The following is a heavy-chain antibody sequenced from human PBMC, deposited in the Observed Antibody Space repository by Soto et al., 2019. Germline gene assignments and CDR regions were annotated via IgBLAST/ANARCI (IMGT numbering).Heavy chain of an antibody. J-gene: IGHJ4*02. CDR2: ISYDGSNK. CDR1: GFTFSSYA. CDR3: AKLSRGDVDY. Sequence: QVQLVESGGGVVQPGTSLRLSCAASGFTFSSYAMHWVRQAPGKGLEWVAVISYDGSNKYYADSVKGRFTISRDNSKNKRYLKMNSLRSEDTAVYYCAKLSRGDVDYLGQGTLVTGSS. D-gene: IGHD3-22*01. V-gene: IGHV3-30-3*01.